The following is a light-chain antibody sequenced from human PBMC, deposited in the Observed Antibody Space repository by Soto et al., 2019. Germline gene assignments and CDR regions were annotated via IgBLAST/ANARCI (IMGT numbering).Light chain of an antibody. CDR3: QHYGSSPWT. V-gene: IGKV3-20*01. CDR1: KSVSSRS. Sequence: EIVLTQSPGTLSLSPGERTTLSCRTSKSVSSRSLAWFQQKPGQAPRLLIYAASSRATGIPDRFSGSGFGTDFTLTISRLEPEDFAVYYCQHYGSSPWTFGQGTKVEIK. CDR2: AAS. J-gene: IGKJ1*01.